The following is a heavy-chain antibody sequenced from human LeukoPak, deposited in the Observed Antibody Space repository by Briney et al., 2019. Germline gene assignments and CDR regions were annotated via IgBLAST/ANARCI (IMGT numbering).Heavy chain of an antibody. J-gene: IGHJ4*02. CDR1: GFTFSNYG. D-gene: IGHD1-1*01. V-gene: IGHV3-33*01. Sequence: GGSLRLSCAASGFTFSNYGMHWVRQAPGKGLEWVAVIWYDGSNKYYADSVKGRFTTSRDNSKNTLYLQMSSLRAEDTAVYYCATTDFDYWGQGTLVTVSS. CDR3: ATTDFDY. CDR2: IWYDGSNK.